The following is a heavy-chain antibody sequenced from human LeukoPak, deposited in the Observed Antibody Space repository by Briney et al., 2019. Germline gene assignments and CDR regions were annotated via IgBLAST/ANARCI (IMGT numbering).Heavy chain of an antibody. J-gene: IGHJ4*02. D-gene: IGHD3-10*01. CDR3: VRHSGRAGGQ. CDR1: GFNFGVHY. Sequence: GGSLRLSCAASGFNFGVHYMSWLRQAPGKRPEWISYISANGGDIAYADSVKGRFTISRDNAENSLHLQMNRLRVEDTAVYHCVRHSGRAGGQWGQGTLIAVSS. V-gene: IGHV3-11*01. CDR2: ISANGGDI.